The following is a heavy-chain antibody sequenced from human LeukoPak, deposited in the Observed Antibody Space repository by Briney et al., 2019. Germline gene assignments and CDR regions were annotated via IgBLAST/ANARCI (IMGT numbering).Heavy chain of an antibody. J-gene: IGHJ6*03. Sequence: GGSLRLSCAASGFTFSSYWMSWVRQAPGKGLEWVANIKQDGSEKYYVDSVKGRFTISRDNAKNSLYLQMNSLRSEDTAVYFCAREQRGGLSANLGGLFASYYTYYYMDVWGRGTTVTVSS. D-gene: IGHD3-16*01. CDR1: GFTFSSYW. V-gene: IGHV3-7*03. CDR3: AREQRGGLSANLGGLFASYYTYYYMDV. CDR2: IKQDGSEK.